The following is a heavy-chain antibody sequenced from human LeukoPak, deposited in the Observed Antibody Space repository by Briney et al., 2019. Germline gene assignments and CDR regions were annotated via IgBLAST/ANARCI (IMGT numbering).Heavy chain of an antibody. V-gene: IGHV3-13*04. CDR3: ARSSSWYLSYYYYGMDV. CDR2: IDTAGDT. Sequence: TGGSLRLSCAASGFTFSSYDMHWVRQATGKGLEWVSAIDTAGDTYYPGSVKGRFNISRENAKNSLYLQKNSLRAGDTAVYYCARSSSWYLSYYYYGMDVWGQGTTVTVSS. CDR1: GFTFSSYD. J-gene: IGHJ6*02. D-gene: IGHD6-13*01.